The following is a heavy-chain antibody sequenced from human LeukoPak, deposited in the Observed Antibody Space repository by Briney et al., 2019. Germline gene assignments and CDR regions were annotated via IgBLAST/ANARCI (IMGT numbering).Heavy chain of an antibody. Sequence: SGRSLRLSCAASGFTFDDYGMHWVRQAPGKGLEWVSGISWNGGSIGYADSVKGRFTISRDNAKNSLYLQMNSLRPEDTAYYYCAKARGFEFWSATVHWGRGTLVTVSS. D-gene: IGHD3-3*01. CDR1: GFTFDDYG. CDR3: AKARGFEFWSATVH. CDR2: ISWNGGSI. V-gene: IGHV3-9*01. J-gene: IGHJ4*02.